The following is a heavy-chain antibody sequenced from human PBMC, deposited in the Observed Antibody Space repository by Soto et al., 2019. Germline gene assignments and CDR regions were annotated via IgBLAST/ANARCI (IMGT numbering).Heavy chain of an antibody. CDR2: INSDGSST. V-gene: IGHV3-74*01. CDR1: GFSFSNYL. J-gene: IGHJ4*02. Sequence: EVQLVESGGGLAQPGGSLRVSCAASGFSFSNYLMHWVRQVPGKGLVWVSRINSDGSSTNYADYVKGRFTISRDNAKNTLNLQMSSLRAEDTAVYFCARGRGSSGWYFDYWGQGTLVTVSS. CDR3: ARGRGSSGWYFDY. D-gene: IGHD6-19*01.